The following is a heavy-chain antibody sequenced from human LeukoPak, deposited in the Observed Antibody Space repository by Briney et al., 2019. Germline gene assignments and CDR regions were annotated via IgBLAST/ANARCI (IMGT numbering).Heavy chain of an antibody. D-gene: IGHD3-16*01. J-gene: IGHJ4*02. Sequence: SETLSLTCAVYGGSFSGYYWSCLRQTPGKGLEGIGEINHSGSTNYNPSLKSRLTISVDTSKNQFSLKLNSLTAADTAVYYCASFRWGVGFEYWGQGTLVTVSS. CDR2: INHSGST. V-gene: IGHV4-34*01. CDR3: ASFRWGVGFEY. CDR1: GGSFSGYY.